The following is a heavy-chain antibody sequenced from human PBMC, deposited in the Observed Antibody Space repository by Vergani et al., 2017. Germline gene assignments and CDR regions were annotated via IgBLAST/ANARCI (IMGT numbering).Heavy chain of an antibody. CDR3: ARDPRGYGGDPEDYYYGMDV. Sequence: QVQLVQSGAEVKKPGSSVKVSCKASGATFRSNTISWVRQVPGQGLEWMGMIIPVLGKTKYAQDFQGRLTITADTSTSTAYMELTSLRSQDTAVYYCARDPRGYGGDPEDYYYGMDVWGQGTTVTVSS. V-gene: IGHV1-69*08. CDR1: GATFRSNT. CDR2: IIPVLGKT. J-gene: IGHJ6*02. D-gene: IGHD2-21*02.